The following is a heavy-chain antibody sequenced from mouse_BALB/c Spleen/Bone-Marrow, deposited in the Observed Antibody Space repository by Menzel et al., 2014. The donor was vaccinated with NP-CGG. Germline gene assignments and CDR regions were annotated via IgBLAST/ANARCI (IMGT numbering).Heavy chain of an antibody. Sequence: QVQLKQSGAELVRPGTSVKVSCKASGHAFTNYLLEWVKQRPGQGLEWIGVINPGSGGTKYNEKFKGKATLAVDKSSSTAYKQLSSLTSDDSAVYFCARRNRDYYAMGYWGQGTSVTVSS. J-gene: IGHJ4*01. CDR1: GHAFTNYL. CDR3: ARRNRDYYAMGY. CDR2: INPGSGGT. V-gene: IGHV1-54*01.